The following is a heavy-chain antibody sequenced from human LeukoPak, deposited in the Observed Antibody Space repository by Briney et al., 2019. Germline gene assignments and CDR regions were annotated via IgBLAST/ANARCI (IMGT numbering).Heavy chain of an antibody. Sequence: ASVKVSCKASGYTFTGYYMHWVRQAPGQGLEWMGWISAYNGNTNYAQKLQGRVTMTTDTSTSTAYMELRSLRSDDTAVYYCARVRTDIVVVVAATDWGQGTLVTVSS. D-gene: IGHD2-15*01. V-gene: IGHV1-18*04. J-gene: IGHJ4*02. CDR2: ISAYNGNT. CDR3: ARVRTDIVVVVAATD. CDR1: GYTFTGYY.